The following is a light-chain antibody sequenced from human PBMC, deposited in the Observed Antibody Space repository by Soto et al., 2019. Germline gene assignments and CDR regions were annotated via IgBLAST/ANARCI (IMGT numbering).Light chain of an antibody. CDR2: RAS. J-gene: IGKJ2*01. CDR1: QHVSSN. V-gene: IGKV3-15*01. CDR3: QQYNNWPYT. Sequence: EIVMTQSPVTLSVSPGGSATLSCRASQHVSSNFAWYRQKPGQAPTLLIYRASTRATGIPARFSGSGSGTEFTRTISSLQSEDFAVYYCQQYNNWPYTFGQGTKLEIK.